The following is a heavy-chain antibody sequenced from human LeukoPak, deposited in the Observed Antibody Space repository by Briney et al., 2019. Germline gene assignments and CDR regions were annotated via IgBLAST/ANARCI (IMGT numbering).Heavy chain of an antibody. CDR3: AVVGASDYFDY. V-gene: IGHV3-30*03. J-gene: IGHJ4*02. CDR2: ISYDGSNK. Sequence: GGSLRLSCAASEFTFSTYGMHWVRQAPGKWLEWAALISYDGSNKYYADSVKGRFTISRDNSKNTLYLQMNSLRAEDTAVYYCAVVGASDYFDYWGQGTLVTVSS. D-gene: IGHD1-26*01. CDR1: EFTFSTYG.